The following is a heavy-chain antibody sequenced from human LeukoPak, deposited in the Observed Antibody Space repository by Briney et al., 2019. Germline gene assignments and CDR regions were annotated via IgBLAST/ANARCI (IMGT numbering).Heavy chain of an antibody. CDR2: INHSGST. D-gene: IGHD3-22*01. J-gene: IGHJ4*02. V-gene: IGHV4-34*01. CDR1: GGPFSGYY. CDR3: ARDQTSSGYYSSRSHFDY. Sequence: SETLSLTCAVYGGPFSGYYWSWIRQPPGKGLEWIGEINHSGSTNYNPSLKSRVTISVDTSKNQFSLKLSSVTAADTAVYYCARDQTSSGYYSSRSHFDYWGQGTLVTVSS.